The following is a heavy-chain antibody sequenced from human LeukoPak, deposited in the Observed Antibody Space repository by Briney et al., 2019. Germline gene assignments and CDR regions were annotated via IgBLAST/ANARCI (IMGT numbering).Heavy chain of an antibody. V-gene: IGHV1-46*01. CDR2: INPGTGGT. D-gene: IGHD3-22*01. Sequence: GASVKVSCKASGYTFTSYFIHWVRQAPGQGLEWMGIINPGTGGTTYAQNFQGRVTMTSDTSTSTAYMELTSLRAEDTAVYYCAKVQTYSYDSSGYSDAFDIWGQGTMVTVFS. CDR3: AKVQTYSYDSSGYSDAFDI. CDR1: GYTFTSYF. J-gene: IGHJ3*02.